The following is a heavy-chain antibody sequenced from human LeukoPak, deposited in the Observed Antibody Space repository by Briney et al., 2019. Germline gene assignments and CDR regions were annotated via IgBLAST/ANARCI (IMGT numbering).Heavy chain of an antibody. V-gene: IGHV1-3*01. J-gene: IGHJ4*02. CDR3: ARAPGGPAATKRSPKKGNYFDY. D-gene: IGHD2-15*01. Sequence: ASVKVSCTASGYTFTSYAMHWVRQAPGQRLEWMGWINAGNGNTKYSQKFQGRVTITRDTSASTAYMELSSLRSEDTAVYYCARAPGGPAATKRSPKKGNYFDYWGQGTLVTVSS. CDR2: INAGNGNT. CDR1: GYTFTSYA.